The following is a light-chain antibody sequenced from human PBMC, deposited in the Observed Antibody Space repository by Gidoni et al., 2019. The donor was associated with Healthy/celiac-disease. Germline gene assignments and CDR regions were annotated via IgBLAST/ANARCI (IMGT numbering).Light chain of an antibody. CDR3: QQLKT. CDR2: AAS. CDR1: QGISSY. J-gene: IGKJ1*01. Sequence: DIQLTQSPSFLSASVGDRVTITCRASQGISSYLAWYQQKPGKAPKLLIYAASTLQSGVPSRFSGSGSGTEFTLTISSRQPEDFATYYCQQLKTFGQGTKVEIK. V-gene: IGKV1-9*01.